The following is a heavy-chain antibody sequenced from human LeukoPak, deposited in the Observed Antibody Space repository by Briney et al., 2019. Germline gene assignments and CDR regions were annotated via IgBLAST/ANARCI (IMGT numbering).Heavy chain of an antibody. CDR3: ARAGIVVVPAAWGYFDY. J-gene: IGHJ4*02. CDR1: GGSISSYY. V-gene: IGHV4-59*01. D-gene: IGHD2-2*01. Sequence: SETLSLTCTVSGGSISSYYWSWIRQPPGKGLEWIGYIYYSGSTNYNPSLKSRVTISVDTSKNQFSLKLSSVTAADTAVYYCARAGIVVVPAAWGYFDYWGQGTLVTVSS. CDR2: IYYSGST.